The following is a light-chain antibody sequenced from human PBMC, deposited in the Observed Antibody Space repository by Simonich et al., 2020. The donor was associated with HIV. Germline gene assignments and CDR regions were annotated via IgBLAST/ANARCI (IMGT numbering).Light chain of an antibody. Sequence: EIVLTQSPGTLSLSPGERATLSCRASQSVSSSYLAWYQQKPGLAPRLLIYDASSRATGIADRFSGSGSGTDFTLTLSRLEPEDFALYYCQQYGSSPQTFGQGTKVEIK. CDR1: QSVSSSY. CDR3: QQYGSSPQT. V-gene: IGKV3D-20*01. J-gene: IGKJ1*01. CDR2: DAS.